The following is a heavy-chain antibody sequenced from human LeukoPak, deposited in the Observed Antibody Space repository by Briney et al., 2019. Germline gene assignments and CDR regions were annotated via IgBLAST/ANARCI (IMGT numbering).Heavy chain of an antibody. Sequence: GGSLRPSCVGSGFIFRSYAVTWVRQAPGKGLQWVSSTTANGDATYYADSVKGRFTISRDNSKNTLYLQMSSLRAEDTAVYYCATFGVIVRNDYFDYWGQGVLVAVSS. CDR3: ATFGVIVRNDYFDY. CDR2: TTANGDAT. V-gene: IGHV3-23*01. J-gene: IGHJ4*02. D-gene: IGHD3-3*01. CDR1: GFIFRSYA.